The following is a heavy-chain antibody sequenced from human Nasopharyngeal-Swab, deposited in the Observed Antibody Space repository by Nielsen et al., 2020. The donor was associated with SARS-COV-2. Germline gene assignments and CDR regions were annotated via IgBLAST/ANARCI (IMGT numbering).Heavy chain of an antibody. CDR3: ARDKVVVVPAATYYYGMDV. Sequence: GGSLRLSCAASGFTFSSYWMHWVRQAPGKGLVWVSRINSDGSSTSYADSVKGRFTISRDNAKNTLYLQMNSLRAEDTAVYYCARDKVVVVPAATYYYGMDVWGQGTTVTVSS. CDR2: INSDGSST. D-gene: IGHD2-2*01. CDR1: GFTFSSYW. V-gene: IGHV3-74*01. J-gene: IGHJ6*02.